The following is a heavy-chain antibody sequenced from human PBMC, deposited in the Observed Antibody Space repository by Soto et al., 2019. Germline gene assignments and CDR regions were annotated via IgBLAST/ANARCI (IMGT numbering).Heavy chain of an antibody. J-gene: IGHJ5*02. CDR3: ARGLRGYSYGRNWFDP. V-gene: IGHV4-34*01. CDR2: INHSGST. Sequence: PSETLSLTCAVYGGSFSGYYWIWIRQPPGKGLEWIGEINHSGSTNYNPSLKSRVTISVDTSKNQFSLKLSSVTAADTAVYYCARGLRGYSYGRNWFDPWGQGTLVTVSS. D-gene: IGHD5-18*01. CDR1: GGSFSGYY.